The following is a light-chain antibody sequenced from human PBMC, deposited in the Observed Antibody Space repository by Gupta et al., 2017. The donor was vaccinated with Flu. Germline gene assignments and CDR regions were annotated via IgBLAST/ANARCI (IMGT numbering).Light chain of an antibody. Sequence: RVTISCSGSSSNIGGSDVFWYQQLTGTAPKVLIYRNNQRPSGVPDRFSGSKSGTSASLAISGLRAEDDSDYFCATWDDRRSSVVFGGGTKLTVL. CDR3: ATWDDRRSSVV. CDR1: SSNIGGSD. V-gene: IGLV1-47*01. CDR2: RNN. J-gene: IGLJ2*01.